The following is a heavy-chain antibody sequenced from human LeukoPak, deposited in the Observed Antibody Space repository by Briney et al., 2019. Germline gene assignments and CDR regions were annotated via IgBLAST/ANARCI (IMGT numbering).Heavy chain of an antibody. J-gene: IGHJ4*02. V-gene: IGHV1-2*02. Sequence: VASVKVSCKASGYTFTGYYMHWVRQAPGQGLEWMGWINPNSGGTNYAQKFQGRVTMTRDTSISTAYMELSRLRSDDTAVYYCARDLAVGYCSGGSCYSLGIWGQGTLVTVSS. CDR2: INPNSGGT. CDR3: ARDLAVGYCSGGSCYSLGI. CDR1: GYTFTGYY. D-gene: IGHD2-15*01.